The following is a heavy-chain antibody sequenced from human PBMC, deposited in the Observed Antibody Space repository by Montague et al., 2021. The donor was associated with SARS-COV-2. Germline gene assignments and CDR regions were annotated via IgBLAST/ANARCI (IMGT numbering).Heavy chain of an antibody. J-gene: IGHJ4*02. D-gene: IGHD3-16*01. Sequence: SETLSLTCDVYGGSFSRYFWNWIRQPPGRGPELIGHISPTRSTRXNPSLDSRVTISLDTSKSRLSLELTSVTVADTSIYFCVGAPNEYYFDYWGQGTPVSVSS. CDR2: ISPTRST. V-gene: IGHV4-34*01. CDR3: VGAPNEYYFDY. CDR1: GGSFSRYF.